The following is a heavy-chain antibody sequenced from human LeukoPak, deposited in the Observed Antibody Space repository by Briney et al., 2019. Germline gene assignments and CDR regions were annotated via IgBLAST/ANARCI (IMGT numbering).Heavy chain of an antibody. V-gene: IGHV3-23*01. CDR2: ISDSGGST. CDR1: GFTFSSFA. Sequence: GGSLTLSCAASGFTFSSFAMTWVRQAPGKGLEWVSTISDSGGSTYYADAVKGRFTISRDNSKDTLYAQMNSLRAEDAAVYYCAKSHSVAQRGYFDYWGQGTLVTVSS. CDR3: AKSHSVAQRGYFDY. D-gene: IGHD2-15*01. J-gene: IGHJ4*02.